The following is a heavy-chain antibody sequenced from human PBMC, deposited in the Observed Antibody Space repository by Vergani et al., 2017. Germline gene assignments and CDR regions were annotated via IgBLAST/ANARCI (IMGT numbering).Heavy chain of an antibody. Sequence: QLQLQESGPGLVKPSETLSLTCTVSGGSITYGAFYWGWIRQSPGKGLEWFWSIYYIENKFYNPSLESRVTLSIDTTKNQFSLKLKSVTAADTAVYYCARCFRDEGMIYGGTVENWFDPWGQGTLVTVSS. CDR3: ARCFRDEGMIYGGTVENWFDP. CDR1: GGSITYGAFY. J-gene: IGHJ5*02. CDR2: IYYIENK. V-gene: IGHV4-39*01. D-gene: IGHD3-22*01.